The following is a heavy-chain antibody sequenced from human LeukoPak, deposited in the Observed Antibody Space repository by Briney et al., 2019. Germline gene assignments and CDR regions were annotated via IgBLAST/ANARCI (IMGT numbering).Heavy chain of an antibody. J-gene: IGHJ6*03. CDR1: TFTFSSYD. V-gene: IGHV3-23*01. Sequence: GGSLRLSCAASTFTFSSYDMSWVRQAPGKGLEWVSGISGTGSSTYYADSVKGRFTISRDNSKDTLHVQMNSLRAEDTAVYYCAKHGGNSFCYSYMDVWGKGTTVTVSS. CDR3: AKHGGNSFCYSYMDV. CDR2: ISGTGSST. D-gene: IGHD4-23*01.